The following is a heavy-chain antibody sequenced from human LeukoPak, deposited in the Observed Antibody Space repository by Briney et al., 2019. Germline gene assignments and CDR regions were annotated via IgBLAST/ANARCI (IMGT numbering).Heavy chain of an antibody. CDR3: VKVSSTVGATYFDN. Sequence: PGGSLRLSCSASGFTFSTYAMHWVRQAPGKGLDYVAGITSNGDTTYHADSVKGRFTISRDNSKNTLYFQMSSLRAEDTAVYYCVKVSSTVGATYFDNWGQVTLVTVSS. CDR1: GFTFSTYA. CDR2: ITSNGDTT. J-gene: IGHJ4*02. D-gene: IGHD1-26*01. V-gene: IGHV3-64D*06.